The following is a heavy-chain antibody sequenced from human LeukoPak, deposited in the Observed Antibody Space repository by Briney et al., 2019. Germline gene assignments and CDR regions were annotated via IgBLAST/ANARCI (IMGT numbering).Heavy chain of an antibody. J-gene: IGHJ6*03. CDR3: ARAGGYYYDSSGYYPPKYYYYYYMDV. CDR2: INHSGST. Sequence: SETLSLTCTVSGGSISSSSYYWVWIRQPPGKGLEWIGEINHSGSTNYNPSLKSRVTISVDTSKNQFSLKLSSVTAADTAVYYCARAGGYYYDSSGYYPPKYYYYYYMDVWGKGTTVTVSS. CDR1: GGSISSSSYY. V-gene: IGHV4-39*07. D-gene: IGHD3-22*01.